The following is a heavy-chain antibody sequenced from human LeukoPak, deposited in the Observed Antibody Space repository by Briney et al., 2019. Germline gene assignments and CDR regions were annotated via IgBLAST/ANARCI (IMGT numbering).Heavy chain of an antibody. CDR1: GGSISSSSYY. Sequence: SETLSLTCTVSGGSISSSSYYWSWIRQPAGKGLEWLGRISASGSTNYNPSLRSRVTISLDTSKNQFSLKLNSVTAADTAVYYCAREKCSSTSCYWSYYYMDVWGKGTTVTVSS. CDR2: ISASGST. V-gene: IGHV4-61*02. D-gene: IGHD2-2*01. CDR3: AREKCSSTSCYWSYYYMDV. J-gene: IGHJ6*03.